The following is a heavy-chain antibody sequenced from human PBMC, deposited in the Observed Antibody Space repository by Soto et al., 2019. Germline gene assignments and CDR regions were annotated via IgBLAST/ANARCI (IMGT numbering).Heavy chain of an antibody. Sequence: EVQLVESGGGLVQPGGSLRLSCAASGFTFSSYSMNWVRQAPGKGLEWASYISSSSNTIYYADSVKGRFTISRDNAKNSLYLQMNSLRAEDTGVYYCVRDAPPDDSWGKGTLVTVSS. V-gene: IGHV3-48*01. CDR3: VRDAPPDDS. J-gene: IGHJ4*02. CDR2: ISSSSNTI. CDR1: GFTFSSYS.